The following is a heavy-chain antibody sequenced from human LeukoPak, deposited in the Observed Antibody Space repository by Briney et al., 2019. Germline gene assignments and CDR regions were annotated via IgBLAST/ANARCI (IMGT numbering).Heavy chain of an antibody. D-gene: IGHD3-10*01. CDR3: ATDLTYTEGEGSLDI. CDR1: GYTFTNYA. CDR2: ISVYNGNT. Sequence: ASVKVSCKASGYTFTNYAISWVRQAPGQGLEWMGWISVYNGNTNYAQKFQGRVTMTEDTSTDTAYMELSSLRSEDTAVYYCATDLTYTEGEGSLDIWGQGTMVTVSS. V-gene: IGHV1-18*01. J-gene: IGHJ3*02.